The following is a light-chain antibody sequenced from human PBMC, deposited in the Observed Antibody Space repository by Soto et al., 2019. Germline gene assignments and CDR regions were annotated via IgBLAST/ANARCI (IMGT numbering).Light chain of an antibody. CDR2: DAS. Sequence: EIQLTQSPSTLSSSPGERATLSCRASQSVSRYLAWYQQKPGKPPRLLIYDASNRATGVPARFSGSGSGTDFTLIISSLDHDDFADYYCHQRNDWLTFGGGTKVEIK. V-gene: IGKV3-11*01. CDR3: HQRNDWLT. J-gene: IGKJ4*01. CDR1: QSVSRY.